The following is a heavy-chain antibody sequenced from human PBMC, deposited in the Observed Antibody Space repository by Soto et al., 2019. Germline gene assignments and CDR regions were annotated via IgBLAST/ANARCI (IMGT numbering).Heavy chain of an antibody. CDR1: GYTFTSYG. Sequence: ASVKVSCKASGYTFTSYGITWVRQAPGQGLEWMGWISAYNGDTNYAQNLQGRVTMTRDTSTSTAYMDLRSLRSDDTAAYYCARDLAGATTSCYFDYWRQGPLFTASS. D-gene: IGHD1-26*01. CDR2: ISAYNGDT. J-gene: IGHJ4*02. V-gene: IGHV1-18*01. CDR3: ARDLAGATTSCYFDY.